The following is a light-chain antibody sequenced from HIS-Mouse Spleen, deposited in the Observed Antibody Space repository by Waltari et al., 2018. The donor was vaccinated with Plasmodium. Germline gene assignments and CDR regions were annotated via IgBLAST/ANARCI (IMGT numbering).Light chain of an antibody. J-gene: IGLJ3*02. CDR1: ALPKHY. CDR2: EDS. CDR3: YSTDSSGNHRV. Sequence: SYELTQPPSVSVSPAQTARITCSGDALPKHYAHWYQQKSARAPVLVTYEDSKRPTGVPERVSGSSSGTMASLTISGAQVEDEADYYCYSTDSSGNHRVFGGGTKLTVL. V-gene: IGLV3-10*01.